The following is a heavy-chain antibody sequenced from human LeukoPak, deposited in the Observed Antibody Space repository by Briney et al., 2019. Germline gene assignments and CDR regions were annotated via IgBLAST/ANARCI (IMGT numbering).Heavy chain of an antibody. V-gene: IGHV1-8*01. D-gene: IGHD1-14*01. Sequence: ASVKVSCKASGYTFTSYDINWVRQATGQGLEWMGWMNPNSGNTGYAQKFQGRVTMIRNTSISTAYMELSSLRSEDTAVYYCARRTQHDYYYYGMDVWGQGTTVTVSS. J-gene: IGHJ6*02. CDR3: ARRTQHDYYYYGMDV. CDR1: GYTFTSYD. CDR2: MNPNSGNT.